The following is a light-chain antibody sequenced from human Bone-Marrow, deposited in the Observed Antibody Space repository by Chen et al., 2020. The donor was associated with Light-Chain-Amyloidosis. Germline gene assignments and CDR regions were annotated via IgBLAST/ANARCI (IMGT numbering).Light chain of an antibody. J-gene: IGKJ2*01. CDR3: QQSFGSPYT. V-gene: IGKV1-39*01. Sequence: DIPMPHSPSSLPPSVGDRVTISCRASQSIGTYLNWYQQKAGKAPKFLIYAASTLHSGVPSRFSGSGSSTDFTLTITSLQPEDFATYYCQQSFGSPYTFGQGTRIEIK. CDR2: AAS. CDR1: QSIGTY.